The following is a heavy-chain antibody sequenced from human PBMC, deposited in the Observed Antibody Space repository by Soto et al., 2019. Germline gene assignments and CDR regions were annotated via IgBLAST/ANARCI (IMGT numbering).Heavy chain of an antibody. J-gene: IGHJ4*02. CDR2: VNPNNVDT. CDR3: AKASRKGSAIDFDY. V-gene: IGHV1-8*01. Sequence: QVQLVQSGAELKKPGASVKVSCKASGYTFSNYDMNWVRQATGQGPEWIGWVNPNNVDTGYAQKFQGRVTLTTDISTTTAYMELTSLRSEYTAIYYCAKASRKGSAIDFDYWGQGTLITVSS. D-gene: IGHD3-10*01. CDR1: GYTFSNYD.